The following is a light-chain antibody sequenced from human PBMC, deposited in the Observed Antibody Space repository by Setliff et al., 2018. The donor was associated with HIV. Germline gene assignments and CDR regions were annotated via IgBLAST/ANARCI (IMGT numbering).Light chain of an antibody. Sequence: QSVLTQPPSASGTPGQRVTISCSGTNSNIGSNAVNWYQQLPGTAPKLLIYTNYQRPSGVPDRFSGSKSGNAAYLTVSGLQAEDEADYYCSSYAGGDIYVFGSGTKVTVL. CDR2: TNY. CDR3: SSYAGGDIYV. J-gene: IGLJ1*01. CDR1: NSNIGSNA. V-gene: IGLV1-44*01.